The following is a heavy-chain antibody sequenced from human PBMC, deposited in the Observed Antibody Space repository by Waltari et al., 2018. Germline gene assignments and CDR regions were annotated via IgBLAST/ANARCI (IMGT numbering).Heavy chain of an antibody. CDR2: IYYSGST. CDR3: ARVGAPSSGFQRSQPFDY. V-gene: IGHV4-59*01. J-gene: IGHJ4*02. D-gene: IGHD6-19*01. CDR1: GGSITSYY. Sequence: QVQLQESGPGLVKPSETLSLTCTVSGGSITSYYWIWIRPSPGKGLEWIGYIYYSGSTNYNPSLKSRLTISVDRSNNQFSLNLTSMTAADTAVYYCARVGAPSSGFQRSQPFDYWGQGTLVTVSS.